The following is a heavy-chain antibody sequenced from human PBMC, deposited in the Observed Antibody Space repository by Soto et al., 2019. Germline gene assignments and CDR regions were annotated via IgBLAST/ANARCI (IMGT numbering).Heavy chain of an antibody. CDR1: GGSISSGDYY. Sequence: SETLCLTCTVSGGSISSGDYYWSWIGQPPGKGLEWIGYIYYSGSTYYNPSLKSRVTISVDTSKNQFSLKLSSVTAADTAVYYCARFVTVYYYYGMDVWGQGTTVTVSS. V-gene: IGHV4-30-4*01. D-gene: IGHD4-17*01. J-gene: IGHJ6*02. CDR2: IYYSGST. CDR3: ARFVTVYYYYGMDV.